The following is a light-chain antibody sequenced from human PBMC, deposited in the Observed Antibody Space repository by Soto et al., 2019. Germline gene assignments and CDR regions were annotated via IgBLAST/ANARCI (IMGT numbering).Light chain of an antibody. V-gene: IGKV4-1*01. Sequence: DNVMTQSPDSLALSLGEIAPIKCKCSQSVFYSSYNKSYLAWYQQKSGQPPKLIISWAYSRQSGVNDRFSGSGSGTDFTLTIRSMQAEDVAVYYCKKFYSAPFNCGPGPKVDIK. CDR1: QSVFYSSYNKSY. J-gene: IGKJ3*01. CDR2: WAY. CDR3: KKFYSAPFN.